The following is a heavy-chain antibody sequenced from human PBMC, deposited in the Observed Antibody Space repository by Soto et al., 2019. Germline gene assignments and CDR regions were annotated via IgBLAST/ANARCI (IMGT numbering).Heavy chain of an antibody. CDR3: ARAYSSGWPFDY. D-gene: IGHD6-19*01. CDR1: GFTFSSYW. CDR2: IKQDGSEK. V-gene: IGHV3-7*04. J-gene: IGHJ4*02. Sequence: EVQLVESGGGLVQPGGSLRLSCAASGFTFSSYWMSWVRQAPGQGLEWVANIKQDGSEKYYVDSVKGRFTISRDNYKNSLYLQMNSLRVEDTAVYYCARAYSSGWPFDYCGQGTLVTVSS.